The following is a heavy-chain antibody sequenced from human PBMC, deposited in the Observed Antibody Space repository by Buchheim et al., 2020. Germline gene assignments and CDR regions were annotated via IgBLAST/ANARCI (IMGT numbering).Heavy chain of an antibody. CDR3: AKSWSSGWYGVTETYFAY. D-gene: IGHD6-19*01. CDR2: ISGSGGST. Sequence: EVQLLESGGGLVQPGGSLRLSCAASGFTFSSYAMSWVRQAPGKGLEWVSAISGSGGSTYYADSVQGRFTISRDNSKNTLYLQMNSLRAEDTAVYYCAKSWSSGWYGVTETYFAYWGQGTL. J-gene: IGHJ4*02. V-gene: IGHV3-23*01. CDR1: GFTFSSYA.